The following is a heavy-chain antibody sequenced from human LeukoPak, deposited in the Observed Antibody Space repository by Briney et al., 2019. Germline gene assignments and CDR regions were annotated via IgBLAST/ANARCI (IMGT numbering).Heavy chain of an antibody. V-gene: IGHV3-30*18. CDR2: ISYDGSNK. D-gene: IGHD2-15*01. J-gene: IGHJ4*02. CDR1: GFTFSTYD. Sequence: GGSLRLSCAASGFTFSTYDMHWVCEGPGKGLEWVAVISYDGSNKYYSDSVKGRFTISRDNSKNTLYLQLNSLRAEDTAVYYCAKSPGRYCSGGSCYSYWGQGTLVTVSS. CDR3: AKSPGRYCSGGSCYSY.